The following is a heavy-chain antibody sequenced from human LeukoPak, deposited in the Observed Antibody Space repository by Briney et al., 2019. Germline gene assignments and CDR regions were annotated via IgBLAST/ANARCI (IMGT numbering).Heavy chain of an antibody. Sequence: PGGSLRLSCAASGFTFSSYAMSWVRQAPGKGLEWVSAISGSGGSTYYADSVKGRFTISRDNSKNTLYLQMNSLRAEDTAVYYCAKCGYDSSGYYYRAFDIWGQGTMVTVSS. J-gene: IGHJ3*02. CDR1: GFTFSSYA. CDR3: AKCGYDSSGYYYRAFDI. CDR2: ISGSGGST. D-gene: IGHD3-22*01. V-gene: IGHV3-23*01.